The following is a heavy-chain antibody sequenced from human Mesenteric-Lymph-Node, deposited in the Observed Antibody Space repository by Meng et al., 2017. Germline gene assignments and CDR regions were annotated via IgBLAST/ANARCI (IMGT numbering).Heavy chain of an antibody. CDR2: TYYRSKYYN. J-gene: IGHJ4*02. CDR3: ARDWGDVRGGFDF. Sequence: EKRQPSRPGLVQPSHTRSLPCAISGDSVSSNSADWNWIRQSPSRGLEWLGRTYYRSKYYNDYALSVKSRITINPDTSKNQFSLQLNSVTPEDTAIYYCARDWGDVRGGFDFWGQGTLVTVSS. CDR1: GDSVSSNSAD. D-gene: IGHD3-10*02. V-gene: IGHV6-1*01.